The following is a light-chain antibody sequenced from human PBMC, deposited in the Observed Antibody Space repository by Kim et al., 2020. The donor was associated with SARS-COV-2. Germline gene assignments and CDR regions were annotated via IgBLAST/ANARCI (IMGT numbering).Light chain of an antibody. J-gene: IGLJ1*01. CDR1: SSNIGAGYV. Sequence: QPVLTQPPSVSGAPGQRVTISCTGSSSNIGAGYVHWYQQLPGTAPKLLIYGNSNRPSGVPDRFSGSKSGTSASLAITGLQAEDEADYYCQSYDSSLSGYVFGSGTKVTVL. CDR2: GNS. V-gene: IGLV1-40*01. CDR3: QSYDSSLSGYV.